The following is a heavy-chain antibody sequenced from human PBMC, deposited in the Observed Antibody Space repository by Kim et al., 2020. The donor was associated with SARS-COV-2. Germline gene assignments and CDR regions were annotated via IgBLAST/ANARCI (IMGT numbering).Heavy chain of an antibody. CDR2: IYYSGST. J-gene: IGHJ5*02. Sequence: SETLSLTCTVSGGSISSYYWSWIRQPPGKGLEWIGYIYYSGSTNYNPSLKSRVTISVDTSKNQFSLKLSSVTAADTAVYYCARHLGRNSYGSLNWFDPWGQGTLVTVSS. CDR3: ARHLGRNSYGSLNWFDP. V-gene: IGHV4-59*08. D-gene: IGHD5-18*01. CDR1: GGSISSYY.